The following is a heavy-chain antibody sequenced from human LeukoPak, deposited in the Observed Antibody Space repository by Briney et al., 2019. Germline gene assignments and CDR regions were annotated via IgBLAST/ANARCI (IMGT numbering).Heavy chain of an antibody. CDR1: GFTFSSYW. J-gene: IGHJ5*02. CDR2: INSDGGST. Sequence: PGGSLRLSCAASGFTFSSYWMHWVRQAPGKGLVWVSRINSDGGSTSYADSVKGRFTISRDNAKNTLYLQMNSLRAEDTAVYYCASEDSSSWYRGYYYRRNWFDPWGQGTLVTVSS. D-gene: IGHD6-13*01. V-gene: IGHV3-74*01. CDR3: ASEDSSSWYRGYYYRRNWFDP.